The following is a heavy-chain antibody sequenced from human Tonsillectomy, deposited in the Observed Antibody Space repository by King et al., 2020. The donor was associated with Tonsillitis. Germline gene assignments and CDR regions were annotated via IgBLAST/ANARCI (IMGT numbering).Heavy chain of an antibody. J-gene: IGHJ3*02. CDR3: AKDITVWGGGPFDI. Sequence: VQLVQSGEGLVQPGRSLRLSCAASGFTFDDYAMHWVRQAPGKGLEWVSNITWNSGSIGYADSVKGRFTISRDNAKNSLYLQMNSLRAEDTALYYCAKDITVWGGGPFDIWGQGTMVTVSS. D-gene: IGHD3-16*01. CDR1: GFTFDDYA. V-gene: IGHV3-9*01. CDR2: ITWNSGSI.